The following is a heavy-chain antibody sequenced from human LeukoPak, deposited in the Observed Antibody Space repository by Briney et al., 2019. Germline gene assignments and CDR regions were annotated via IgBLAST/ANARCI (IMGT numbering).Heavy chain of an antibody. CDR3: AVEYYYDSSGYYFDY. J-gene: IGHJ4*02. D-gene: IGHD3-22*01. CDR2: INPNSGGT. Sequence: ASVKVSCKASGYTFTGYYMHWVRQAPGQGLEWMGWINPNSGGTNYAQKFQGRVTMTRDTSISTAYMDLSRLRSDDTAVYYCAVEYYYDSSGYYFDYWGQGTLVTVSS. V-gene: IGHV1-2*02. CDR1: GYTFTGYY.